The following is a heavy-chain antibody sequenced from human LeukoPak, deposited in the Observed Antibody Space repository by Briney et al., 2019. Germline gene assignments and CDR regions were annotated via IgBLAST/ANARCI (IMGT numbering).Heavy chain of an antibody. D-gene: IGHD1-26*01. CDR2: MNPNSGNT. J-gene: IGHJ3*02. CDR1: GYTFTSYD. CDR3: ARVGSGSYFKTDAFDI. V-gene: IGHV1-8*03. Sequence: ASVKVSCKASGYTFTSYDISWVRQATGQGPEWMGWMNPNSGNTGYAQKFQGRVTITRNTSISTAYMELSSLRSEDTAVYYCARVGSGSYFKTDAFDIWGQGTMVTVSS.